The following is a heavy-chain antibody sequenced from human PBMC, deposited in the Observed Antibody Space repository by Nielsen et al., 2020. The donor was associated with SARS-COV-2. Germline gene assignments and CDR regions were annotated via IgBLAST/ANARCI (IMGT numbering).Heavy chain of an antibody. D-gene: IGHD1-1*01. CDR2: IYYSGST. V-gene: IGHV4-39*07. Sequence: SETLSLTCTVSGGSISSSSYYWGWIRQPPGKGLEWIGSIYYSGSTYYNPSLKSRVTISVDTSKNQFSLKLSSVTAADTAVYYCARERWGTWYFDLWGRGTLVTVSS. J-gene: IGHJ2*01. CDR3: ARERWGTWYFDL. CDR1: GGSISSSSYY.